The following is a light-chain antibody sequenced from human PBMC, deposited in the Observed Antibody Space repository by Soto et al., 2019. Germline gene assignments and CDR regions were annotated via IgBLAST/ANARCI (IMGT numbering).Light chain of an antibody. CDR2: ANT. V-gene: IGLV1-40*01. Sequence: QSVLTQPPSVSGAPGQRVTISCTGSNSNIGAGYDVHWYQQLPGTAPKLLIYANTNRPSGVPDRFSGSKSGTSASLAITGLQAEDEADYYCQSYDSSLSGYVFGSGTKLTVL. CDR3: QSYDSSLSGYV. J-gene: IGLJ1*01. CDR1: NSNIGAGYD.